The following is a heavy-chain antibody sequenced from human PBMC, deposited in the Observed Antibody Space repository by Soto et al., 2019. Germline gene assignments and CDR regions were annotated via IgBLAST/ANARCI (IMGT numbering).Heavy chain of an antibody. CDR2: INQDGSAT. Sequence: EVQLVESGGGMVQPGESLRLSCAASGFTFTTYWMTWVRQAPGKGLEWVANINQDGSATKYVDSAKDRFTISRDNAKNSLYLQVNSLRAEDTAVYYWARSPGGRYCQYWGQGTLVIVS. J-gene: IGHJ1*01. V-gene: IGHV3-7*01. CDR1: GFTFTTYW. D-gene: IGHD2-15*01. CDR3: ARSPGGRYCQY.